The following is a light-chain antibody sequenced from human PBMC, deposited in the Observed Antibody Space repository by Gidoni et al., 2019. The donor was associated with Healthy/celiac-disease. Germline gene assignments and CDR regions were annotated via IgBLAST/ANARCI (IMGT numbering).Light chain of an antibody. CDR2: DAS. J-gene: IGKJ2*01. Sequence: IPLTQSPASLSASVGDRVTITCRASKGISSALAWYQQKTGKAPKLLIYDASSLESGVPSRFSVSVSGTDFTLTISSLQPEDFATYYCQQFNNYPRTFGQGTKLEIK. V-gene: IGKV1D-13*01. CDR3: QQFNNYPRT. CDR1: KGISSA.